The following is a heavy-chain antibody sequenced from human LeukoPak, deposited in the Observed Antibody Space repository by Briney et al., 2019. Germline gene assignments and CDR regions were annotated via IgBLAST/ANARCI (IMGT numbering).Heavy chain of an antibody. V-gene: IGHV4-59*01. Sequence: SETLSLICTVSGASISTYYWSWIRQPPGKGLEWIGYLYYSGSTTYSPSLKSRVTMSVDTSKSQFSLKLNSVTAADTAIYYCARVRGTFETDWGQGTLVTVSS. CDR3: ARVRGTFETD. J-gene: IGHJ1*01. CDR1: GASISTYY. D-gene: IGHD2/OR15-2a*01. CDR2: LYYSGST.